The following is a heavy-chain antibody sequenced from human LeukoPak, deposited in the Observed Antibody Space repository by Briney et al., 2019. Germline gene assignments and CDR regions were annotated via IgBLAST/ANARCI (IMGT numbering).Heavy chain of an antibody. Sequence: ASVKVSCKASGYTFTSYGISWVRQAPGQGLEWMGWISAYNGNTNYAQKLQGRVTMTTDTSTSTAYMELRSLRSDDTAVYYCARDGVFYDSSGYYQFDYWGQGTLVTASS. CDR3: ARDGVFYDSSGYYQFDY. V-gene: IGHV1-18*01. CDR1: GYTFTSYG. J-gene: IGHJ4*02. D-gene: IGHD3-22*01. CDR2: ISAYNGNT.